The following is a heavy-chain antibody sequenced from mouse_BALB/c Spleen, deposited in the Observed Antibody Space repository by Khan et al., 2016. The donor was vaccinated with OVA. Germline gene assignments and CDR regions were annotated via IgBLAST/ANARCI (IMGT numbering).Heavy chain of an antibody. Sequence: QVQLQQSGAELAKPGASVKMSCKASGFTFTNYWMHWVKQRPGQGLEWIGYIDPTTGYTEYNQKVKDKATLTADKSSSTAYMQLSSLTSEDSAVYYDTSHGTSYTLFPYWLPWTLLPVSA. CDR1: GFTFTNYW. D-gene: IGHD1-1*01. CDR3: TSHGTSYTLFPY. V-gene: IGHV1-7*01. J-gene: IGHJ3*01. CDR2: IDPTTGYT.